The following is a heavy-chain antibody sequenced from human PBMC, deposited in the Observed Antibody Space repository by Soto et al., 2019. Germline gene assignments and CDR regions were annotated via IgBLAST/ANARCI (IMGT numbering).Heavy chain of an antibody. V-gene: IGHV4-31*03. J-gene: IGHJ4*02. CDR3: ARHLGSTAATDS. D-gene: IGHD3-3*02. Sequence: QVKMQESGPGLLKPSETLSLTCTVSGGSIKTTGYYWNWIRQRPGKGLEWIGNIYHRGTTYYHPSLECRASLSVDTSYNHFSLRLTSVTAADTAVYFCARHLGSTAATDSWGQGTLVTVSA. CDR2: IYHRGTT. CDR1: GGSIKTTGYY.